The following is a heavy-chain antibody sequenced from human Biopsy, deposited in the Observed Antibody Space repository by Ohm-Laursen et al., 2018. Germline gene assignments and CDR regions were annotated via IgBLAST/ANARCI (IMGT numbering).Heavy chain of an antibody. CDR1: TGTFDSYG. CDR2: IIPILRTT. V-gene: IGHV1-69*04. CDR3: AREAIGYQLPCDD. Sequence: ASVKVSCKTSTGTFDSYGVTWVRQAPGQGLEWMGRIIPILRTTAYAPKFQGRVTFTADKSSSTAYLELSSLTSEDTAMFYCAREAIGYQLPCDDWGQGTLVTVSS. D-gene: IGHD2-15*01. J-gene: IGHJ4*02.